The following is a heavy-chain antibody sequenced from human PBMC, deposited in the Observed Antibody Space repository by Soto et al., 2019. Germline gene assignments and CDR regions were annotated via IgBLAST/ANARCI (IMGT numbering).Heavy chain of an antibody. J-gene: IGHJ6*02. D-gene: IGHD3-3*01. CDR2: INPSGGST. CDR1: GYTFTSYY. Sequence: ASVKVSCKASGYTFTSYYMHWVRQAPGQGLEWMGIINPSGGSTSYAQKFQGRVTMTSDTSTSTVYMELSSLRSEDTAVYYWARAPDFWSGSAYGMDGWGQGTTGTVSS. CDR3: ARAPDFWSGSAYGMDG. V-gene: IGHV1-46*01.